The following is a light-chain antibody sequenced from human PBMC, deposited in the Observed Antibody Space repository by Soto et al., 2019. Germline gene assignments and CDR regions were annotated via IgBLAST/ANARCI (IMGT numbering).Light chain of an antibody. V-gene: IGLV2-14*01. Sequence: QSVLTQPASVSGSPGQSIAISCTGTRSDVGAYNYVSWYQQHPGKAPKLMISEVTNRPSGVSDRFSGSKSGNTASLTISGLQAEDEADYYCSSFTTTSTHVFGTGTKLTVL. CDR3: SSFTTTSTHV. J-gene: IGLJ1*01. CDR1: RSDVGAYNY. CDR2: EVT.